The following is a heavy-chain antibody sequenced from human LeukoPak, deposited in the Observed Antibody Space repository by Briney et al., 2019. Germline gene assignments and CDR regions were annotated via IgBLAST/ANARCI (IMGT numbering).Heavy chain of an antibody. J-gene: IGHJ4*02. CDR1: GVSFGSYG. Sequence: PGGSLRLSCAASGVSFGSYGIHWVRQAPGKGLEWVAVISHEGSYRNHADSVKGRFTISRDNSRNMAFLQMDSLSTEDTAVYYCARTREQWQVLDYWGQGTLVTVSS. V-gene: IGHV3-30*03. CDR2: ISHEGSYR. CDR3: ARTREQWQVLDY. D-gene: IGHD6-19*01.